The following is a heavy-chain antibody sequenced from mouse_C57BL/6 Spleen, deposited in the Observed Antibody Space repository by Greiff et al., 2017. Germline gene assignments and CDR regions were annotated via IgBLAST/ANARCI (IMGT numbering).Heavy chain of an antibody. CDR2: IDPANGNT. CDR1: GFNITNTY. V-gene: IGHV14-3*01. CDR3: GDGNYGFAY. Sequence: EVQLKESVAELVRPGASVKLSCTASGFNITNTYMHWVKQRPEQGLEWIGRIDPANGNTKYAPKFQGKATIAADTSSNTAYLQLSSLTSEDTAFYYSGDGNYGFAYWGQGTLVTVSA. D-gene: IGHD2-1*01. J-gene: IGHJ3*01.